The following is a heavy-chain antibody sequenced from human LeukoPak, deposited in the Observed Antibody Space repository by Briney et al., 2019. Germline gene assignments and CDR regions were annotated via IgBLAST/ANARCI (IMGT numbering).Heavy chain of an antibody. J-gene: IGHJ4*02. V-gene: IGHV4-59*01. CDR1: ADSISRYY. Sequence: SETLSLTCSVAADSISRYYWSWIRQPPGKGLEWIAYIYHTGSITYNPSLKSRATISLDTSKNQFSLQLSSVTAADTAVYYCAREEIAGLGYWGQGTLVTVSS. CDR3: AREEIAGLGY. D-gene: IGHD2/OR15-2a*01. CDR2: IYHTGSI.